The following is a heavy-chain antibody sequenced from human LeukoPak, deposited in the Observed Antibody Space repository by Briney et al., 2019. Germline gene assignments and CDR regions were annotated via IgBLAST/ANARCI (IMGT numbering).Heavy chain of an antibody. CDR2: IYYSGTT. J-gene: IGHJ4*02. CDR3: ARGVYIAAARYGY. Sequence: SETLSLTCTVSGGSISSYYWSWIRRPPGKGLEWIGYIYYSGTTNYNPSLKSRVTISVDTSKNQFSLKLSSVTAADTAVYYCARGVYIAAARYGYWGQGTLVTVSS. V-gene: IGHV4-59*01. CDR1: GGSISSYY. D-gene: IGHD6-13*01.